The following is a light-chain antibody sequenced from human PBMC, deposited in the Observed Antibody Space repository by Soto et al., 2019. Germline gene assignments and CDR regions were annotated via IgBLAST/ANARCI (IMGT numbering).Light chain of an antibody. CDR1: QSISSY. CDR3: QQYENLPRFI. V-gene: IGKV1-33*01. J-gene: IGKJ3*01. Sequence: IQMTQSPSSLSASVGDRVTITCRASQSISSYLNWYQQKPGKAPKLLIYYASNLETGVSSRFSGSGSGTDFTFTISSLQPEDIATYFCQQYENLPRFIFGPGAKVDIK. CDR2: YAS.